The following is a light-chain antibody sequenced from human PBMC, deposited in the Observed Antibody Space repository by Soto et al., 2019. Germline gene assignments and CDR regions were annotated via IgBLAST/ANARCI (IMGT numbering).Light chain of an antibody. CDR1: SSDVGGYNY. CDR2: EVS. Sequence: QSALTQPASVSGSTGQSITISCTGTSSDVGGYNYVSWYQQHPGKAPKLMIYEVSNRPSGVSNRFSGSKSGNTASLTISGLQAEDETDYYCSSYTSSSTLVFGGGTKLTV. V-gene: IGLV2-14*01. CDR3: SSYTSSSTLV. J-gene: IGLJ2*01.